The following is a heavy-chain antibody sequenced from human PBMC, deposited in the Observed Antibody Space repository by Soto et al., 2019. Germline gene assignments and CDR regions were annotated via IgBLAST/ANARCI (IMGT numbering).Heavy chain of an antibody. CDR3: ARGGRDSSGWYVTYYYYGMDV. J-gene: IGHJ6*02. CDR2: INHSGST. D-gene: IGHD6-19*01. V-gene: IGHV4-34*01. Sequence: SETLSLTCAVYGGSFSGCYWSWIRQPPGKGLEWIGEINHSGSTNYNPSLKSRVTISVDTSKNQFSLKLSSVTAADTAVYYCARGGRDSSGWYVTYYYYGMDVWGQGTTVTVSS. CDR1: GGSFSGCY.